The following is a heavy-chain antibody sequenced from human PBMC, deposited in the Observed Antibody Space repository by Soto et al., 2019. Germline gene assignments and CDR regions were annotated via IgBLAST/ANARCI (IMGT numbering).Heavy chain of an antibody. CDR1: GGSISSYY. D-gene: IGHD6-13*01. J-gene: IGHJ4*02. CDR3: ARRYSSSFDY. V-gene: IGHV4-59*08. CDR2: IYYSGST. Sequence: SETLSLTYTVSGGSISSYYWSWIRQPPGKGLEWIGYIYYSGSTNYNPSLKSRVTISVDTSKNQFSLKLSSVTAADTAVYYCARRYSSSFDYWGQGTLVTVSS.